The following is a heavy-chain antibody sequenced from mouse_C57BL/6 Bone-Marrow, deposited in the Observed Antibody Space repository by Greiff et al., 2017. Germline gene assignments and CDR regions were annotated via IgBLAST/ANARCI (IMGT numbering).Heavy chain of an antibody. CDR1: GYTFTSYG. CDR3: ARDGYYDAIDY. Sequence: QVHVKQSGAELARPGASVKLSCKASGYTFTSYGISWVKQRTGQGLEWIGEIYPRSGNTYYNEKFKGKATLTADKSSSTAYMELRSLTSEDSAVYFCARDGYYDAIDYWGQGTSVTVSS. D-gene: IGHD2-3*01. J-gene: IGHJ4*01. CDR2: IYPRSGNT. V-gene: IGHV1-81*01.